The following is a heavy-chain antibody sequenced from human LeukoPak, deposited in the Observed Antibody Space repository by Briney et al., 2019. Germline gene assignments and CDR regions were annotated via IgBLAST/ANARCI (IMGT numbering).Heavy chain of an antibody. CDR1: GGSISSSSYY. V-gene: IGHV4-39*01. D-gene: IGHD5-24*01. CDR3: ARLGEMATTYFDY. CDR2: IYYSGST. Sequence: SETLSLTCTVSGGSISSSSYYWGWIRQPPGKGLEWIGSIYYSGSTYYNPSLKSRVTISVDTSKNQFSLKLSSVTAADTAVYYCARLGEMATTYFDYWGQGTLVTASS. J-gene: IGHJ4*02.